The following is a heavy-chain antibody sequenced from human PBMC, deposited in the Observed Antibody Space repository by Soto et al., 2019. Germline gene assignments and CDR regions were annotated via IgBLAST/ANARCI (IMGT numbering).Heavy chain of an antibody. CDR3: HTGRFSSSLYFDS. CDR1: GITFSNVW. CDR2: IKSKTDGGTT. J-gene: IGHJ4*02. V-gene: IGHV3-15*01. D-gene: IGHD6-6*01. Sequence: EVQLVESGGGLVKPGGTLRVSCAASGITFSNVWMTWVRQAPGKGLEWVGRIKSKTDGGTTDYGAPVRGRFTISRDDSRHTLYLQMNSLKTEDTAGYYCHTGRFSSSLYFDSWGQGTLVTVSS.